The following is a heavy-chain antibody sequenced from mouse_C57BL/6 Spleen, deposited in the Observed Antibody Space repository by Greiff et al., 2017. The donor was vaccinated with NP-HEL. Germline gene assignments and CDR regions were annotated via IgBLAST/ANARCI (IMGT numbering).Heavy chain of an antibody. V-gene: IGHV1-82*01. CDR1: GYAFSSSW. Sequence: VQLQQSGPELVKPGASVKISCKASGYAFSSSWMNWVKQRPGKGLEWIGRIYPGDGDTNYNGKFKGKATLTADKSSSTAYMQLSSLTSEDSAVYFCARRYDGYYGGFDVWGTGTTVTVSS. D-gene: IGHD2-3*01. CDR2: IYPGDGDT. CDR3: ARRYDGYYGGFDV. J-gene: IGHJ1*03.